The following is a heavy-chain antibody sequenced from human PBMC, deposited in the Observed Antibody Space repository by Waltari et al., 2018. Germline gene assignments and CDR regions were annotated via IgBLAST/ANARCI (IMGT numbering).Heavy chain of an antibody. V-gene: IGHV1-69-2*01. Sequence: EVQLVQSVAEVKKPGATVKLFCKAAGYTFTDYYMHWVQQAPGKGLEWLGRVDPEDGETNYAEKLQGRVTITGDTSTDTVYMEMSSLRSEDTAVYYCATHVWGSYRHRADAPIFDYWGQGTLVTVSS. CDR2: VDPEDGET. J-gene: IGHJ4*02. CDR1: GYTFTDYY. CDR3: ATHVWGSYRHRADAPIFDY. D-gene: IGHD3-16*02.